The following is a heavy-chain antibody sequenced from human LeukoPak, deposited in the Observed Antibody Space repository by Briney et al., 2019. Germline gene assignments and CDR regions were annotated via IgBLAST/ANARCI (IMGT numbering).Heavy chain of an antibody. CDR3: ARDQSPAPAWFDY. D-gene: IGHD2-2*01. J-gene: IGHJ5*01. Sequence: GGSLRLSCAASGFTFNTYWMHWVRQAPGKGLVWVSRINSDGSATTYADSVKGRFTISRDNAKNMLYLQMSSLRTEDTAVYYCARDQSPAPAWFDYWGQGTLVTVSS. V-gene: IGHV3-74*01. CDR2: INSDGSAT. CDR1: GFTFNTYW.